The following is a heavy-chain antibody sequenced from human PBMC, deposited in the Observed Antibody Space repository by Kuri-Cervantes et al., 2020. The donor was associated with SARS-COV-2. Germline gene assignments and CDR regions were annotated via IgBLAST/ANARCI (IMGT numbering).Heavy chain of an antibody. J-gene: IGHJ5*02. D-gene: IGHD2-2*01. V-gene: IGHV1-69*06. CDR2: IIPIFGTA. Sequence: SVKVSCKASGGTFSSYAISWVRQAPGQGLEWMGGIIPIFGTANYAQKFQGRVTITADKSTSTAYMELSSLRSEDTAVYYCARSIGYCSSTSCYSLGIWFDPWGQGTLVTVSS. CDR3: ARSIGYCSSTSCYSLGIWFDP. CDR1: GGTFSSYA.